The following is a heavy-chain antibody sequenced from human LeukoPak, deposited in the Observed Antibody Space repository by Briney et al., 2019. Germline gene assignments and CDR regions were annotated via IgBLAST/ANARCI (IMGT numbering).Heavy chain of an antibody. V-gene: IGHV4-31*03. J-gene: IGHJ6*02. CDR1: GGSISSGGYY. D-gene: IGHD2-15*01. CDR2: IYYSGST. CDR3: AREQLLGYCSGGSCPPLPPYGMDV. Sequence: PSETLSLTCTVSGGSISSGGYYWSWIRQHPGKGLEWIGYIYYSGSTYYNPSLKSRVTISVDTSKNQFSLKLSSVTAADTAVYYCAREQLLGYCSGGSCPPLPPYGMDVWGQGTTVTVSS.